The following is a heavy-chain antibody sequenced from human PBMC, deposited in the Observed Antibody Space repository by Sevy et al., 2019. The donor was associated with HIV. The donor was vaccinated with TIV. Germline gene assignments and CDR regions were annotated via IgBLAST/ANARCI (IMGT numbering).Heavy chain of an antibody. Sequence: QLGGSLRLSCAASGFTFSSYAMSWVRQAPGKGLEWVSAISGSGGSTYYADSVKGRFTISRDNSKNTLYLQMNSLRAEDTAVYYCAPRESGSDNGLYYFDYWGQGTLVTVSS. V-gene: IGHV3-23*01. J-gene: IGHJ4*02. CDR3: APRESGSDNGLYYFDY. CDR1: GFTFSSYA. CDR2: ISGSGGST. D-gene: IGHD1-26*01.